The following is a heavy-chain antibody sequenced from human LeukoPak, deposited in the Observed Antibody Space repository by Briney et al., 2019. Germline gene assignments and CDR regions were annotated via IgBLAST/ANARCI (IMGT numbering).Heavy chain of an antibody. CDR1: GGSFSGYY. CDR3: ARGSPPSGESLVFDY. D-gene: IGHD3-16*01. V-gene: IGHV4-34*01. Sequence: SETLSLTCAVYGGSFSGYYWSWIRQPPGKGLEWIGEINHSGSTNYNPSLKSRVTISVDTSKNQFSLKLSSVTAADTAVYYCARGSPPSGESLVFDYWGRGTLVPVSS. J-gene: IGHJ4*02. CDR2: INHSGST.